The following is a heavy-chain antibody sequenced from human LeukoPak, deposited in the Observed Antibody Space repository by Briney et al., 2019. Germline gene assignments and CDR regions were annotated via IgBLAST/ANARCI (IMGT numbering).Heavy chain of an antibody. CDR2: IIPIFGTA. V-gene: IGHV1-69*06. CDR3: ATAHHNTIAAAGVGD. D-gene: IGHD6-13*01. CDR1: GGTFSSYA. Sequence: ASVKVSCKASGGTFSSYAISWVRQAPGQGLEWMGGIIPIFGTANYAQKFQGRVTMTEDTSTDTAYMELSSLRSEDTAVYYCATAHHNTIAAAGVGDWGQGTLVTVSS. J-gene: IGHJ4*02.